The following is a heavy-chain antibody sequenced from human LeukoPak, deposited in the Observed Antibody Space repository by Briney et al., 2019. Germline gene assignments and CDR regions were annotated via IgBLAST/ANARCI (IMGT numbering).Heavy chain of an antibody. Sequence: GGSLRLSCAASGFTFSSYGMHWVRQAPGKGLEWVAFIRYDGSNKYYADSVKGRFTISRDNSKNTLYLQMNSLRAEDTAVYYCAKDLYCSSTNCSPTAWGQGTLVTVSS. CDR2: IRYDGSNK. D-gene: IGHD2-2*01. V-gene: IGHV3-30*02. CDR1: GFTFSSYG. CDR3: AKDLYCSSTNCSPTA. J-gene: IGHJ5*02.